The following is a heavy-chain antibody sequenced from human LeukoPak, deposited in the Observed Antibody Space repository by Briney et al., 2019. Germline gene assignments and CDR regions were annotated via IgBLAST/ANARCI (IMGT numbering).Heavy chain of an antibody. V-gene: IGHV1-2*02. CDR1: VYTFTGYY. CDR2: INPNSGGT. Sequence: ASVSVSFKASVYTFTGYYMHWGRQAPGQGRGWMGWINPNSGGTNYAQKFQGRVTITRDTSSSTAYMELSGLRSDDTAVYSCARVRGYSYGSYFAHWGQGTLVTVSS. D-gene: IGHD5-18*01. J-gene: IGHJ4*02. CDR3: ARVRGYSYGSYFAH.